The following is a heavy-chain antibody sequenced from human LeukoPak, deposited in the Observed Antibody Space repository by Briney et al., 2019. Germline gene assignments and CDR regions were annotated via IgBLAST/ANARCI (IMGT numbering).Heavy chain of an antibody. CDR1: GFTFNTYT. D-gene: IGHD2-15*01. CDR2: ISSRSSFI. Sequence: GGSLRLSCAASGFTFNTYTLHWVRQAPWKGLEWVSFISSRSSFIKYTASVKGRFTISRDNAKNSLYLVMNSLKAEDTAVYFCAREISGGGTAFDFWGQGTPVTVSS. J-gene: IGHJ4*02. CDR3: AREISGGGTAFDF. V-gene: IGHV3-21*01.